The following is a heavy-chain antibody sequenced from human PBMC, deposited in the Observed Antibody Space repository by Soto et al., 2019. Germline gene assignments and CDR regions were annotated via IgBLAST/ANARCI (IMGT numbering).Heavy chain of an antibody. Sequence: GGSLRLSCAASGFTFSNAWMSWVRQAPGKGLEWVGRIKSKTDGGTTDYAAPVKGRFTISRDDSKNTLYLQMNSLKTEDTAVSYCTTQSDSSGSFDYWGQVTLVTVYS. D-gene: IGHD3-22*01. CDR1: GFTFSNAW. CDR3: TTQSDSSGSFDY. J-gene: IGHJ4*02. V-gene: IGHV3-15*01. CDR2: IKSKTDGGTT.